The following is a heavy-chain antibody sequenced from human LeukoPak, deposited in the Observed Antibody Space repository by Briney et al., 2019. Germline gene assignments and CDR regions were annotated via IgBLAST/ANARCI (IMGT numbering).Heavy chain of an antibody. CDR2: IYYSGST. Sequence: SETLSLTCTGSGGSISSYYWSWIRQPPGKGLEWIGYIYYSGSTNYNPSLKSRVTISVDTSKNQFSLKLSSVTAADTAVYYCAREGGLVYDFWIGYPPGPYGMDVWGQGTTVTVSS. CDR3: AREGGLVYDFWIGYPPGPYGMDV. V-gene: IGHV4-59*01. D-gene: IGHD3-3*01. CDR1: GGSISSYY. J-gene: IGHJ6*02.